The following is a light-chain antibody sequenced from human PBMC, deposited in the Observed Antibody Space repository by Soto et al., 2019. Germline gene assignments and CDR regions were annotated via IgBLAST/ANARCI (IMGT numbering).Light chain of an antibody. CDR3: QQANSFPPT. J-gene: IGKJ3*01. V-gene: IGKV1-12*01. CDR1: QGINNW. Sequence: DIPMTQSPSSVSASVGDRVTITCRTSQGINNWLAWYQEKPGKAPKLLIYATSNLHGGVPSRFSGSGSGTDFTLTISSLQPEDFATYYCQQANSFPPTFGPGTKVDI. CDR2: ATS.